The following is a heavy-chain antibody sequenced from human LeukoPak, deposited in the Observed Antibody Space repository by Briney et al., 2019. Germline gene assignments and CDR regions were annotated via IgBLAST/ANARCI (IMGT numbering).Heavy chain of an antibody. D-gene: IGHD3-22*01. CDR2: IWYDGSNK. V-gene: IGHV3-33*06. J-gene: IGHJ4*02. Sequence: GGSLRLSCAASGFTFSSYGMHWVRQAPGKGLEWVAVIWYDGSNKYYADSVKGRFTISRDNSKNTLYLQMNSLRAEDTAVYYCAKDLGDSSGYCGMIFGYWGQGTLVTVSS. CDR1: GFTFSSYG. CDR3: AKDLGDSSGYCGMIFGY.